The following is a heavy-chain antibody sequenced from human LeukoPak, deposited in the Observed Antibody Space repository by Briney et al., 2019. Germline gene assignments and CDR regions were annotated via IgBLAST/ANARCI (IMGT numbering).Heavy chain of an antibody. CDR3: AKHHEKGAVAAGTDY. J-gene: IGHJ4*02. CDR2: IYSGGST. Sequence: GGSLRLSCAASGFTVSSNYMSWVRQAPGKGLEWVSVIYSGGSTYYADSVKGRFTISRDNSQNTLYLQMNSLRAEDTAVYYCAKHHEKGAVAAGTDYWGQGTLVTVSS. D-gene: IGHD6-19*01. CDR1: GFTVSSNY. V-gene: IGHV3-66*04.